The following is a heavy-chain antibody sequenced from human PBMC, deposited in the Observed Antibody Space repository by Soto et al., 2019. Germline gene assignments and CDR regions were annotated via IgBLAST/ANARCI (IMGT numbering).Heavy chain of an antibody. J-gene: IGHJ4*02. CDR3: ARDSDSSGYYGGG. Sequence: QVQLVQSGAEVKKPGSSVKVSCKASGGTFSSYTISWVRQAPGQGLEWMGRIIPILGIANYAQKFQGRVTITADKATSTGYMELSSLRSEDTAVYYCARDSDSSGYYGGGWGQGTLVTVSS. CDR2: IIPILGIA. D-gene: IGHD3-22*01. CDR1: GGTFSSYT. V-gene: IGHV1-69*08.